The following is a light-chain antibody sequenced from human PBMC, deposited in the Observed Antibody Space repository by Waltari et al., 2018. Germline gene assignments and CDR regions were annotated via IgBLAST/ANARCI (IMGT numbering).Light chain of an antibody. Sequence: DIQMTQSPSTVSASVGDTVTIPCRASQSVSTRLAWYQQTPGKVPQLLIYKASRLETGVPSRFSGGGSGTEFSLTISNLQPEDVATYYCQQANSFPYTFGRGTRLEIK. CDR1: QSVSTR. CDR3: QQANSFPYT. CDR2: KAS. V-gene: IGKV1-12*02. J-gene: IGKJ2*01.